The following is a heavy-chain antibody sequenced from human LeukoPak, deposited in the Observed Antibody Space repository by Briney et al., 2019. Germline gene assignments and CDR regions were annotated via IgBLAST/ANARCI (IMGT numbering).Heavy chain of an antibody. CDR1: GFTFSTYS. J-gene: IGHJ4*02. CDR2: IYPSGDST. D-gene: IGHD6-19*01. CDR3: AKDVVPDSGWDLDY. V-gene: IGHV3-23*01. Sequence: QAGGSLRLSCAASGFTFSTYSMTWVRQGPGKGLEWVSSIYPSGDSTFYADSVKGRFTISRVNSKNTLYLQMSSLRTEDTAIYYCAKDVVPDSGWDLDYWGQGTLVTVSS.